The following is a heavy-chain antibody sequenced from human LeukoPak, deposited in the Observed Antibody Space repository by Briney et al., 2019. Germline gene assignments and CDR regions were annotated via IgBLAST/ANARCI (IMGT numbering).Heavy chain of an antibody. J-gene: IGHJ6*02. CDR1: GGSISSGDYY. CDR3: ARGPPYYYYYGMDV. Sequence: SQTLSLTCTVSGGSISSGDYYWSWIRQPPGKGLEWIGYIYYNGSTYYNPSLKSRVTISVDTSKNQFSLKLSSVTAADTAVYYCARGPPYYYYYGMDVWGQGTTVTVSS. CDR2: IYYNGST. V-gene: IGHV4-30-4*01.